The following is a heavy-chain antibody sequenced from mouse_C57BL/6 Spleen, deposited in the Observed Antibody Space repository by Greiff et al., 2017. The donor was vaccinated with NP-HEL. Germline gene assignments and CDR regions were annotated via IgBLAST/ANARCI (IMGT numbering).Heavy chain of an antibody. CDR1: GFSLTSYG. CDR2: IWGVGST. V-gene: IGHV2-6*01. Sequence: VQRVESGPGLVAPSQSLSITCTVSGFSLTSYGVDWVRQSPGKGLEWLGVIWGVGSTNYNSALKSRLSISKDNSKSQVFLKMNSLQTDDTAMYYCASEGGSSLFAYWGQGTLVTVSA. J-gene: IGHJ3*01. D-gene: IGHD1-1*01. CDR3: ASEGGSSLFAY.